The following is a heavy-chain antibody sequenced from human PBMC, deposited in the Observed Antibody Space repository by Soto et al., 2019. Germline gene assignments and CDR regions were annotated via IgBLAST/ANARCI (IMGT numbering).Heavy chain of an antibody. V-gene: IGHV5-10-1*01. D-gene: IGHD6-13*01. CDR1: GYSFTSYW. J-gene: IGHJ6*02. CDR3: VRRDPPGYSSSRGYYYYGMDV. CDR2: IDPSDSYT. Sequence: PRESLKISCKGSGYSFTSYWISWVRQMPGKGLEWMGRIDPSDSYTNYSPSFQGHVTISADKSISTAYLQWSSLKASDTAMYYCVRRDPPGYSSSRGYYYYGMDVWGQGTTVTVSS.